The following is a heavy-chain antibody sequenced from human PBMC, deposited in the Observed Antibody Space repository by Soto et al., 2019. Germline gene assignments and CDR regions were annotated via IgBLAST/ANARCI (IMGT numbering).Heavy chain of an antibody. Sequence: QITLKESGPPLVKPTQTLTLTCTFSGFALPYIGEGVGWIRQPPGKALEWLALVYCDDDKRYNPSLRSRLTIIRHTSKKQVVLTMTNMDPVDTATYYCVQSRCGGDCLTFYSSHAYYGLDVWGQGTTVTVSS. V-gene: IGHV2-5*02. D-gene: IGHD2-21*02. CDR1: GFALPYIGEG. J-gene: IGHJ6*02. CDR3: VQSRCGGDCLTFYSSHAYYGLDV. CDR2: VYCDDDK.